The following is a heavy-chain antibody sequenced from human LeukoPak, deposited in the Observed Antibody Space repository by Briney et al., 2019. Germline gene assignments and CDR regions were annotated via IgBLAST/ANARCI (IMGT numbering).Heavy chain of an antibody. CDR2: INPNSGGT. V-gene: IGHV1-2*02. J-gene: IGHJ6*03. Sequence: ASVKVSCKVSGYTFTGDYMHWVRQAPGQGLEWMGWINPNSGGTNYAQKFQGRVTMTRDTSISTAYMDLSRLRAADTAVYFCARGGVPIYYYYMDVWGKGTTVTVSS. D-gene: IGHD2-2*01. CDR3: ARGGVPIYYYYMDV. CDR1: GYTFTGDY.